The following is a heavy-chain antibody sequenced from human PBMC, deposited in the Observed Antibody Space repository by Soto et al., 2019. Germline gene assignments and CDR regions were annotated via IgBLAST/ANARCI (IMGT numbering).Heavy chain of an antibody. Sequence: PSETLSLTCAVYGGSFSGYYWSWIRQPPGKGLEWIGEINHSGSTNYNPSLKSRVTISLDTSKNQFSLKLSSVTAADTAVYYCASYHFLRLGELSVSDWFDPWGQGTLVTVSS. CDR1: GGSFSGYY. CDR3: ASYHFLRLGELSVSDWFDP. J-gene: IGHJ5*02. D-gene: IGHD3-16*02. CDR2: INHSGST. V-gene: IGHV4-34*01.